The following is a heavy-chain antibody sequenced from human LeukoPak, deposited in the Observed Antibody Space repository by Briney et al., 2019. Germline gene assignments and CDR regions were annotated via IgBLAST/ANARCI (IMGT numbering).Heavy chain of an antibody. D-gene: IGHD2-15*01. V-gene: IGHV4-31*03. Sequence: PSETLSLTCTVSGGSISSGGYYWSWIRQHPGKGLEWIGYIYYSGSTYYNPSLKSRVTISVDTSKNQFSLKPSSVTAADTAVYYCARGYCSGGSCYPPETTDAFDIWGQGTMVTVSS. CDR3: ARGYCSGGSCYPPETTDAFDI. CDR2: IYYSGST. J-gene: IGHJ3*02. CDR1: GGSISSGGYY.